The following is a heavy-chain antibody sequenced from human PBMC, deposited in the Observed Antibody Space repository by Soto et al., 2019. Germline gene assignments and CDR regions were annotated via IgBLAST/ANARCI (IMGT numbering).Heavy chain of an antibody. V-gene: IGHV4-59*11. CDR1: GASISTQS. CDR2: LYYSGTT. Sequence: QVQLQESGPGLVKPSETLSLTCTVSGASISTQSWNWIRQAPGKGLEWIGYLYYSGTTNYNPSLKSRVTISADTSKNQVSLKLTSVTAADTAVYFCARGLSWSPHFESWGQGILVTVSS. D-gene: IGHD3-3*01. CDR3: ARGLSWSPHFES. J-gene: IGHJ5*01.